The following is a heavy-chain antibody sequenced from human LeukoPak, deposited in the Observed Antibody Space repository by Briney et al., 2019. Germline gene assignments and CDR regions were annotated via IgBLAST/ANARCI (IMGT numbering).Heavy chain of an antibody. Sequence: GGSLRLSCAASGFTFSSYAMSWVRQAPGKGLEWVSAISGSGGSTYYADSVKGRFTISRDNSKNTLYLQMNSLRAEDTAVYYCAKVRGYSYGPNAGYYHDSRAISPPGAFDIWGQGTMVTVSS. CDR2: ISGSGGST. CDR3: AKVRGYSYGPNAGYYHDSRAISPPGAFDI. D-gene: IGHD5-18*01. V-gene: IGHV3-23*01. J-gene: IGHJ3*02. CDR1: GFTFSSYA.